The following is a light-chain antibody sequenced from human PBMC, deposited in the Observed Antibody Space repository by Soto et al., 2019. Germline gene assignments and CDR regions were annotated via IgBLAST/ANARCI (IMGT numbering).Light chain of an antibody. V-gene: IGKV1-39*01. CDR1: QFLNNR. CDR2: GAF. CDR3: QQSYITLYS. Sequence: DIQMTQSPSTLSASVGDRVTITCRASQFLNNRLSWYQQKPGKAPNLLISGAFNLQSGVPPRFSGSGSGTDFTLTISSLQPEDFATYYCQQSYITLYSFGQGTRLEIK. J-gene: IGKJ2*01.